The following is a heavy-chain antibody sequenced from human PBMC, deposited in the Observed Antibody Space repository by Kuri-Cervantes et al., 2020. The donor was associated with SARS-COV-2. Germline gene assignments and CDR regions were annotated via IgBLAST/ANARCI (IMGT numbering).Heavy chain of an antibody. CDR1: GFTFSSYG. CDR2: IRYDGSNK. V-gene: IGHV3-30*02. CDR3: ARDRDYGDYVLDAFHI. J-gene: IGHJ3*02. D-gene: IGHD4-17*01. Sequence: GESLKISCAASGFTFSSYGMHWVRQAPGKGLEWVAFIRYDGSNKYYADSVKGRFTISRDNSKNSLFLQMNSLRADDTAVYYCARDRDYGDYVLDAFHIWGQGTMVTVS.